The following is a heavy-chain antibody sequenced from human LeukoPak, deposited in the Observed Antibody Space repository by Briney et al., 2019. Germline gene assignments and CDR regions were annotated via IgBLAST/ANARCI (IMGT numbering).Heavy chain of an antibody. V-gene: IGHV3-30*03. J-gene: IGHJ4*02. CDR1: GFTFSSYG. Sequence: GGSLRLSCAASGFTFSSYGMHWVRQAPGKGLEWVAVISYDGTIKYYADSMKGRFTISRDNSKNTLYLQMNSLRAEDTAVYYCARVMATNPGYWGQGTLVTVSS. CDR2: ISYDGTIK. CDR3: ARVMATNPGY. D-gene: IGHD5-24*01.